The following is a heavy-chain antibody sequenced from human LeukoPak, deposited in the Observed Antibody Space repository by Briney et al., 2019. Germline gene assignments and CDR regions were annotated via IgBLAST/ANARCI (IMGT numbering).Heavy chain of an antibody. V-gene: IGHV4-59*01. Sequence: PSETLSLTCTVSGGSISSYYWSWIRQPPGKGLEWIGYIYYSGSTNYNPSLKSRVTVSVDTSKNQFSLKLSSVTAADTAVYYCARDLGYNYDYWGQGTLVTVSS. CDR1: GGSISSYY. CDR2: IYYSGST. J-gene: IGHJ4*02. D-gene: IGHD5-24*01. CDR3: ARDLGYNYDY.